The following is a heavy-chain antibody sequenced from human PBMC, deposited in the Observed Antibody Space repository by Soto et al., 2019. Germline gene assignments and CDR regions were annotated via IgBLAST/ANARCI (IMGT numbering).Heavy chain of an antibody. CDR3: ARGEYQLLPTYYYYYGMDV. CDR2: IYYSGST. J-gene: IGHJ6*02. V-gene: IGHV4-59*01. Sequence: SETLSLTCTVSGGSISSYYWSWIRQPPGKGLEWIGYIYYSGSTNYNPSLKSRVTISVDTSKNQFSLKLSSVTAADTAVYYCARGEYQLLPTYYYYYGMDVWGQGTTVTSP. CDR1: GGSISSYY. D-gene: IGHD2-2*01.